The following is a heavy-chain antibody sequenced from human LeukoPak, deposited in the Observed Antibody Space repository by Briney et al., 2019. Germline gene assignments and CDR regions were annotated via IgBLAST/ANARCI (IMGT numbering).Heavy chain of an antibody. J-gene: IGHJ4*02. D-gene: IGHD4-17*01. CDR2: IPVSGDPT. Sequence: GGSLRLSCAASGLTFSRYAMTWVRQAPGKGLEWVSSIPVSGDPTYYADSVRGRFTVSRDNSKSSLYLQMNGLRAEDTALYFCITEPHDYGDFTFGYWGQGTLVTVSS. V-gene: IGHV3-23*01. CDR1: GLTFSRYA. CDR3: ITEPHDYGDFTFGY.